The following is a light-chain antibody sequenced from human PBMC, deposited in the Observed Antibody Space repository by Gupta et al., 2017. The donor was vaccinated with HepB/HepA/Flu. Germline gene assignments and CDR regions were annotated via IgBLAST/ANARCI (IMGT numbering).Light chain of an antibody. V-gene: IGKV3-11*01. CDR2: AAS. Sequence: EIVLTQSPATLSLSPGERATLSCRASQSASSYLAWYQQKPGQAPRLLIYAASNRATGIPDRFSGSGSGKDFTLTSSRRENEDFAVYYWQQGSHSNTFGQGTLMEIK. CDR3: QQGSHSNT. J-gene: IGKJ5*01. CDR1: QSASSY.